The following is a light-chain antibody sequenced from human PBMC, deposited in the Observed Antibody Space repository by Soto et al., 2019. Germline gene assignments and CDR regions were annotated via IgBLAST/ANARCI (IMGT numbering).Light chain of an antibody. V-gene: IGKV1-5*01. CDR3: QQYSDFLIS. CDR1: QSISRS. J-gene: IGKJ3*01. Sequence: DIQMTQSPSTLSASVGDRVTITCRASQSISRSLAWYQQKPGKAPSLLIYDASSLEGGVPSRFSGSGFGTEFTLTITTLQPADFATYYGQQYSDFLISFGPGTTVDFK. CDR2: DAS.